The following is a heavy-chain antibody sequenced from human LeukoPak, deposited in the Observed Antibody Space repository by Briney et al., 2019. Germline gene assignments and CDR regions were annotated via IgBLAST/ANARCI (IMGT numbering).Heavy chain of an antibody. CDR3: AREAAAGTPLREYYFDY. CDR1: GGSISSSSYY. CDR2: INYSGTT. V-gene: IGHV4-39*07. D-gene: IGHD6-13*01. J-gene: IGHJ4*02. Sequence: SETLSLTCTVSGGSISSSSYYWGWIRQPPGKGPEWIGSINYSGTTYYYPSLKSRVTISVDTSKNQFSLKLSSVTAADTAVYYCAREAAAGTPLREYYFDYWGQGTLVTVSS.